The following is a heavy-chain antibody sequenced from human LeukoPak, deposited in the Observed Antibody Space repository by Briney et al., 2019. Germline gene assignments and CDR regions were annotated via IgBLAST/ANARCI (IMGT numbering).Heavy chain of an antibody. CDR3: ATGYCSSSSCYVSGSFDI. D-gene: IGHD2-2*03. CDR2: IYHSGST. V-gene: IGHV4-4*02. CDR1: GGCITGSNW. Sequence: SETLSLTCAVSGGCITGSNWWKWVRQPPGKGLEWIGEIYHSGSTNYNPSLKSRLTTSVDKSKNQFSLKLSSVTAADTAVYYCATGYCSSSSCYVSGSFDIWGQGTMVTVSS. J-gene: IGHJ3*02.